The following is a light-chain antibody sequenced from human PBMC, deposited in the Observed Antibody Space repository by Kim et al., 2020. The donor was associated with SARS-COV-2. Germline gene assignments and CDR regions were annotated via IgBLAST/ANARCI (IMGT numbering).Light chain of an antibody. V-gene: IGLV7-46*01. J-gene: IGLJ3*02. CDR2: ETT. CDR1: TGAVSSGHY. CDR3: LVSYSGSRV. Sequence: PGGTVTLPCASSTGAVSSGHYPYWFQQKPGQAPRTLIYETTTKHSWTPARFSGSLLGGKAAPTLSGAQPEDEAAYYCLVSYSGSRVFGGGTKLTVL.